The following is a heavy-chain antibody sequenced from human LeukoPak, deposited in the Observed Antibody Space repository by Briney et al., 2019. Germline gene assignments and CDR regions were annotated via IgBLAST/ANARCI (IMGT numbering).Heavy chain of an antibody. CDR2: INPSGGST. CDR1: GYTFTSYG. D-gene: IGHD3-3*01. J-gene: IGHJ4*02. CDR3: ARAYDFWSGYYNLLGY. Sequence: ASVKVSCKASGYTFTSYGISWVRQAPGQGLEWMGIINPSGGSTSYAQKFQGRVTMTRDTSTSTVYMELSSLRSEDTAVYYCARAYDFWSGYYNLLGYWGQGTLVTVSS. V-gene: IGHV1-46*01.